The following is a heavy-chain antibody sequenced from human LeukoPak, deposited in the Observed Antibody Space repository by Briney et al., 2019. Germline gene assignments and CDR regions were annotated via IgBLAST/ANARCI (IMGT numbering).Heavy chain of an antibody. D-gene: IGHD3-10*01. CDR1: GFTSSSYA. J-gene: IGHJ4*02. Sequence: GGSLRLSCAASGFTSSSYAMSWVRQAPGKGLEWVSAISGSGGSTYYADSVKGRFTTSRDNSKNTLYLQMNSLRAEDTAVYYCAKGLLWFGELTDFDYWGQGTLVTVSS. CDR2: ISGSGGST. V-gene: IGHV3-23*01. CDR3: AKGLLWFGELTDFDY.